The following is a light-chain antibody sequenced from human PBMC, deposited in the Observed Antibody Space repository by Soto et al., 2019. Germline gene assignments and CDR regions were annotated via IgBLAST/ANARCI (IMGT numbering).Light chain of an antibody. CDR1: QSVSRY. V-gene: IGKV3-11*01. CDR3: QQRSNWPPTWT. Sequence: LSPWERATLSGRASQSVSRYLAWYQQKPGQAPRLLIYDASSRATGIPARFSGNGSGTDLSLSISSLEPEDFAVYDLQQRSNWPPTWTVGQGTKVDIK. CDR2: DAS. J-gene: IGKJ1*01.